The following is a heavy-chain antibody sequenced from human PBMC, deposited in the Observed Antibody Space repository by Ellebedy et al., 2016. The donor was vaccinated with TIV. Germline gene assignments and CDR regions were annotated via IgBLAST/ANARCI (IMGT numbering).Heavy chain of an antibody. CDR2: ISYSGST. Sequence: MPSETLSLTCTVSGGSISPYYWSWIRQPPGKGLEWIGYISYSGSTNYTPSLKSRLTISVDTSKNQFSLKLSSVTAADTAVYYCASGPNQYFFDYWGQGTLVTVSS. CDR3: ASGPNQYFFDY. J-gene: IGHJ4*02. CDR1: GGSISPYY. V-gene: IGHV4-59*01.